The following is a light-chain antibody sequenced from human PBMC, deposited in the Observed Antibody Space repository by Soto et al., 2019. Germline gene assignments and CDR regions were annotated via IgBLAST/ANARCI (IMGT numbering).Light chain of an antibody. Sequence: VLTQPPSVSGAPWQRVTISCTGSSSNIGAGYDVHWYHQFPGTAPKLLIYGNSNRPSGVPDRFSGSKSGTSASLAITGLQAEDEADYYCQSYDSSLSGYVFGTGTKVTVL. J-gene: IGLJ1*01. CDR3: QSYDSSLSGYV. CDR1: SSNIGAGYD. CDR2: GNS. V-gene: IGLV1-40*01.